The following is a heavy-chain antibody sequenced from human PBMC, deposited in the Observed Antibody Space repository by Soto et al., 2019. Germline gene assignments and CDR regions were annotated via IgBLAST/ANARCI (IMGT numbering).Heavy chain of an antibody. V-gene: IGHV4-59*01. J-gene: IGHJ4*02. D-gene: IGHD6-25*01. CDR1: GGSISSYY. CDR2: IYYSGST. Sequence: SETLSLTCTVSGGSISSYYWSWIRQPPGKGLEWIGYIYYSGSTNYNPSLKSRVTISVDTSKNQSSLKLSSVTAADTAVYYCARSVEAATFDYWGQGTLVTVSS. CDR3: ARSVEAATFDY.